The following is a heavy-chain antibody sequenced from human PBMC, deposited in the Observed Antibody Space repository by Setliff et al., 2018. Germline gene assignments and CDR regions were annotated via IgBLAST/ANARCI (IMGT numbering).Heavy chain of an antibody. CDR2: INPSGGST. D-gene: IGHD3-22*01. J-gene: IGHJ4*02. Sequence: ASVKVSCKASGYTFTSYYMHWVRQAPGQGLEWMGIINPSGGSTSYAQKFQGRVTMTRDTSTSTVYMELSSLRSEDTAVYYCARAHPSRMIVVVRAYYYFDYWGQGTLVTVSS. CDR1: GYTFTSYY. V-gene: IGHV1-46*01. CDR3: ARAHPSRMIVVVRAYYYFDY.